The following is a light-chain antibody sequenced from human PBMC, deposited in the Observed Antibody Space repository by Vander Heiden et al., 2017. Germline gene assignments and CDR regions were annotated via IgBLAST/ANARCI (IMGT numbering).Light chain of an antibody. V-gene: IGKV1-39*01. J-gene: IGKJ2*01. CDR2: GAS. Sequence: QLTQSPSSLSASVGDRVTITCRASQSISNYLNWYQHKPGKAPNLLIYGASSLQSGVPSTFSGSGSGTEFTLTITSLQPEDFATYYCQQSYNSPYTFGQGTKLEIK. CDR1: QSISNY. CDR3: QQSYNSPYT.